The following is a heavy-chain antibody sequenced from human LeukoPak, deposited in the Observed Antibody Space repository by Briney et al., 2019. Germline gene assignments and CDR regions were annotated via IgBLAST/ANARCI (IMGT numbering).Heavy chain of an antibody. Sequence: SETLSLTCTVSGGSISSYYWSWIRQPAGKGLEWIGRIYTSGSTNYNPSLKSRVTMSVDTSKNQFSLKLSSVTAADTAVYYCARESFRGIAARQDWYFDLWGRGTLVTVSS. CDR1: GGSISSYY. CDR3: ARESFRGIAARQDWYFDL. CDR2: IYTSGST. J-gene: IGHJ2*01. V-gene: IGHV4-4*07. D-gene: IGHD6-6*01.